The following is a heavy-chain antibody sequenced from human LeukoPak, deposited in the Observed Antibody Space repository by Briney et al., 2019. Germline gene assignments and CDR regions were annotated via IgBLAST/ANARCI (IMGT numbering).Heavy chain of an antibody. CDR2: IYYSGTT. Sequence: AETLSLTCSVSGVSISSSGYYWAWIRQPPGKGLDWLRSIYYSGTTYYTPSLNSPVTISVDMSKNHSSLKLSSVTAADTAVYYCASHQYYDLPGGAFDIWGQGTMVTVSS. CDR3: ASHQYYDLPGGAFDI. D-gene: IGHD3-3*01. J-gene: IGHJ3*02. CDR1: GVSISSSGYY. V-gene: IGHV4-39*02.